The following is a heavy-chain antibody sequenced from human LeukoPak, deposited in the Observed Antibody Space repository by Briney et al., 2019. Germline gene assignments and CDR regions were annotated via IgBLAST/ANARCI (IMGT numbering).Heavy chain of an antibody. D-gene: IGHD2-2*01. J-gene: IGHJ4*02. CDR2: IWNDGRNK. CDR1: GFTFISYC. CDR3: ARGTSRIDY. V-gene: IGHV3-33*01. Sequence: GGSLRLSCAASGFTFISYCMHWVRQAPGKGLEWVAVIWNDGRNKYYADSVKGRFTISRDKSKNTPYLQMNRLRAEDTAVYYCARGTSRIDYWGQGTLVTVSS.